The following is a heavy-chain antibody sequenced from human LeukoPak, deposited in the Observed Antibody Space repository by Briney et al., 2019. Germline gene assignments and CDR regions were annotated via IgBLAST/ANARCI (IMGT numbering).Heavy chain of an antibody. CDR1: GFTFSSYG. Sequence: PGGSLRLSCAASGFTFSSYGMHWVRQAPGKGLEWVAVIWYDGSNKYYADSVKGRFTISRDNSKNTLYLQMNSLRAEDTAVYYCAKDDYGDYFGFDYWAREPWSPSPQ. V-gene: IGHV3-33*06. CDR3: AKDDYGDYFGFDY. J-gene: IGHJ4*02. CDR2: IWYDGSNK. D-gene: IGHD4-17*01.